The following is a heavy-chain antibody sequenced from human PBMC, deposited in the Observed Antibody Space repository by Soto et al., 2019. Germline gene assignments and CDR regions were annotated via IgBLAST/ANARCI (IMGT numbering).Heavy chain of an antibody. CDR2: INTDGSVA. J-gene: IGHJ5*02. V-gene: IGHV3-74*01. D-gene: IGHD2-15*01. CDR3: VSDIQCCRLPP. Sequence: EVQLVESGGGLVQPGESLRLSCAASGLTFSSYWMHWVRQAPGKGLVWVSRINTDGSVATYADSVKGRFTISRDNAKNTLYLHLNGLGPEHPAVYSRVSDIQCCRLPPGAQGPLSPVPS. CDR1: GLTFSSYW.